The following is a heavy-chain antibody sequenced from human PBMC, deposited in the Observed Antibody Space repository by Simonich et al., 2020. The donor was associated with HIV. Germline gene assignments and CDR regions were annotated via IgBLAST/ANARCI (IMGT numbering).Heavy chain of an antibody. J-gene: IGHJ5*02. CDR2: ISSTSSFI. D-gene: IGHD3-22*01. CDR3: TRDTFYYDTSGPFP. Sequence: EVHLVESGGGLVKPGGSLRLSCAASEFTFTSYGMNWVRQAPGKGLEWVSSISSTSSFIYYADSVKGRFIISRENAKNSLYLQMNSLRAEDTAVYYCTRDTFYYDTSGPFPWGPGTLVTVSS. V-gene: IGHV3-21*01. CDR1: EFTFTSYG.